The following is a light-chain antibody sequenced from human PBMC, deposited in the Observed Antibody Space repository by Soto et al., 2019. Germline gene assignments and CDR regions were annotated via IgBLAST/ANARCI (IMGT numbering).Light chain of an antibody. J-gene: IGLJ1*01. CDR2: EVS. CDR3: GSYTGSIYV. CDR1: SSDVGGYKF. Sequence: QSALTQPASVSGSPGQSITISCTGTSSDVGGYKFVSWYQQHPGKAPKLMIYEVSNRPSGVSSRFSGSQSGNTPSLTISGLQAEDEADYYCGSYTGSIYVFGPGTKLTVL. V-gene: IGLV2-14*01.